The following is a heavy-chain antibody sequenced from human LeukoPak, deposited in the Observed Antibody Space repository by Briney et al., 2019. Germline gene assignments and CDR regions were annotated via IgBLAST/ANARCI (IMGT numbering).Heavy chain of an antibody. D-gene: IGHD2-2*01. CDR3: ALGYCSSTSCLPFDY. J-gene: IGHJ4*02. CDR2: IFSNDEK. CDR1: GFSLSNARMG. Sequence: SGPTLENPTETLTLTCTVSGFSLSNARMGVSWIRQPPGKALEWLAHIFSNDEKSYSTSLKSRLTISKDTSKSQVVLTMTNMDPVDTATYYCALGYCSSTSCLPFDYWGQGTLVTVSS. V-gene: IGHV2-26*01.